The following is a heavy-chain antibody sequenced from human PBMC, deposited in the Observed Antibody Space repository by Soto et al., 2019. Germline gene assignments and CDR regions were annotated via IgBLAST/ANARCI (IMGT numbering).Heavy chain of an antibody. D-gene: IGHD6-19*01. CDR1: GFTFSSYV. CDR2: ISGSGYST. V-gene: IGHV3-23*01. J-gene: IGHJ4*02. Sequence: GGSLRLSCAASGFTFSSYVMSWVRQAPGKGLEWVSGISGSGYSTYYADSVKGRFTISRDNSKHTLSLQMNSLRAEDTAVYYCAKDISGWVQSPKPNYWGQGTLVTVSS. CDR3: AKDISGWVQSPKPNY.